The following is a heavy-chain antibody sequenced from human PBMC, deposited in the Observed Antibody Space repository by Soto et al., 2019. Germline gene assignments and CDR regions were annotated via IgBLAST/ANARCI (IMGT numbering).Heavy chain of an antibody. Sequence: ASVKVSCKASGYTFTSYYIHWVRQAPGQGLEWMGIINPSGGSATYAQKLEGRVTMTRDTSTSTIYMELSSLRSEDTAVCYCARIEVFIDAFDIWGQGTMVTVSS. D-gene: IGHD2-8*01. CDR1: GYTFTSYY. CDR3: ARIEVFIDAFDI. V-gene: IGHV1-46*01. J-gene: IGHJ3*02. CDR2: INPSGGSA.